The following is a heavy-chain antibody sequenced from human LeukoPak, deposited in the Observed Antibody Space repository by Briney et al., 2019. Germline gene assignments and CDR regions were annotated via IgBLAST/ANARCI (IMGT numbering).Heavy chain of an antibody. CDR2: SSSSGTYI. Sequence: KSGGSLRLSCAASGFTFSSYSMNWVRQAPGKGLEWVSASSSSGTYIYYTDSVKGRFTVSRDNAKNLVFLQLNSLRAEDTAVYYCARVSIWFGTTEHGMDVWGQGTTVTVSS. D-gene: IGHD3-10*01. V-gene: IGHV3-21*01. J-gene: IGHJ6*02. CDR1: GFTFSSYS. CDR3: ARVSIWFGTTEHGMDV.